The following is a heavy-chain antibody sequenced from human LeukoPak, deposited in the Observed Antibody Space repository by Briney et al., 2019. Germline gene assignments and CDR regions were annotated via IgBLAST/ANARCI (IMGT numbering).Heavy chain of an antibody. D-gene: IGHD3-3*01. J-gene: IGHJ4*03. Sequence: ASVTVSCKASGFRFTSYDINWVRQASGQGFEWMGWMNPNNGNTGYAQKFQGRVTMTRDTSISTAYMELRDLTSEDTAVYYCARDRAYDFWSGYYKEFDYWGQGTTVTASS. V-gene: IGHV1-8*01. CDR3: ARDRAYDFWSGYYKEFDY. CDR1: GFRFTSYD. CDR2: MNPNNGNT.